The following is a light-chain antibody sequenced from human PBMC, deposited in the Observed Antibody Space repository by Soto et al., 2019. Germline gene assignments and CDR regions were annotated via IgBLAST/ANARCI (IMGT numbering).Light chain of an antibody. CDR2: GAS. V-gene: IGKV3-15*01. Sequence: EIVMTQSPATLSVSPGERATLSCRASQSINSDLAWYQQKPGQAPRLLIYGASTSATDIPARFSGSGSGTEFTLTISNLQSEDFAVYYCQQYNNWPPWTFGQGTMVEIK. J-gene: IGKJ1*01. CDR1: QSINSD. CDR3: QQYNNWPPWT.